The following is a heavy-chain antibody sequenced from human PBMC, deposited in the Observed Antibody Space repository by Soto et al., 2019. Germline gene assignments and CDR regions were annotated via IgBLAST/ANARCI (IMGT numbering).Heavy chain of an antibody. J-gene: IGHJ4*02. D-gene: IGHD3-10*01. CDR1: GAPIITDNW. CDR2: IYHSGNT. V-gene: IGHV4-4*02. Sequence: QVQLQESGPGLVKPSGTLSLTCAPSGAPIITDNWWSWVRQPPGKEMEWIGEIYHSGNTNFNPSVKSRVTISVDTSKNQFSLTVSSVTAADTAIYYCARASASSKLRGVVINWGQGTLVTVSS. CDR3: ARASASSKLRGVVIN.